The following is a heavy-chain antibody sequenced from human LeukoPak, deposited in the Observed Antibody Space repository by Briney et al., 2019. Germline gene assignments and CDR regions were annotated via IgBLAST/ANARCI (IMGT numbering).Heavy chain of an antibody. CDR1: GFIFSNYG. CDR3: AKDLYPRDFWSGYFDY. Sequence: GGSLRLYCAASGFIFSNYGMNWVRQAPGKGLEWVAAISASGSATSYADSVRGRFTISRDNPKSTTYLQMNSLRAEDTAVFYCAKDLYPRDFWSGYFDYWGQGIPVTVSS. D-gene: IGHD3-3*01. V-gene: IGHV3-23*01. CDR2: ISASGSAT. J-gene: IGHJ4*02.